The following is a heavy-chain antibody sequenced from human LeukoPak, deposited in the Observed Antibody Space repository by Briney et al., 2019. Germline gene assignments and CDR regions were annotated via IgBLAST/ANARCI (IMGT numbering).Heavy chain of an antibody. CDR3: ARDRWGYSSATHDY. D-gene: IGHD6-25*01. Sequence: VGSLRLSCAASGFTFSSYAMHWVRQAPGKGLGWVAVISYDGSNKYYADSVKGRFTISRDNSKNTLYLQMNSLRAEDTAVYYCARDRWGYSSATHDYWGQGTLVTVSS. V-gene: IGHV3-30-3*01. CDR1: GFTFSSYA. CDR2: ISYDGSNK. J-gene: IGHJ4*02.